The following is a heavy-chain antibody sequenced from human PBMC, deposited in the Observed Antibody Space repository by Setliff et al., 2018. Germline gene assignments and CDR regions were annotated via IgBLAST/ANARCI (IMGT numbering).Heavy chain of an antibody. V-gene: IGHV5-51*01. J-gene: IGHJ5*02. CDR3: ARESIGRGHWFDP. Sequence: GESLKISCKGSGYTFTNYWIGWVRQMPGKGLEWMGAVYPGDSDTQYSPSFQGQVTFSSDKSINTAYLHLSSLKASDTAVYYCARESIGRGHWFDPWGQGTLVTVSS. CDR1: GYTFTNYW. D-gene: IGHD1-26*01. CDR2: VYPGDSDT.